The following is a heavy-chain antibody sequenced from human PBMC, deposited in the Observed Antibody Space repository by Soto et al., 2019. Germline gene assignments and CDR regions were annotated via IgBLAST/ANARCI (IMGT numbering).Heavy chain of an antibody. CDR1: GYTFTSYG. CDR2: ISAYNGNT. V-gene: IGHV1-18*01. J-gene: IGHJ4*02. CDR3: TSDLGLLVAY. Sequence: QVQLVQSGAEVKKPGASVKVSCKASGYTFTSYGISWVRQAAGQGREWMGWISAYNGNTNYAQKHRGRVTMTTDTSTTTASMELRSLCYDDTAVYYCTSDLGLLVAYWGQATVFTV.